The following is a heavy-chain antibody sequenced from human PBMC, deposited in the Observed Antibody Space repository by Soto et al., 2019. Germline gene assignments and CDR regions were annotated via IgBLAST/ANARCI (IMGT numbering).Heavy chain of an antibody. Sequence: SETLSLTCTVSGGSISSSSYYWGWIRQPPGKGLEWIGSIYYSGSTYYNPSLKSRVTISVDTPKNQFSLKLSSVTAADTAVYYCAKLRWADYGGIFAPRAQRTLDTGSS. CDR1: GGSISSSSYY. V-gene: IGHV4-39*07. CDR2: IYYSGST. D-gene: IGHD4-17*01. J-gene: IGHJ5*02. CDR3: AKLRWADYGGIFAP.